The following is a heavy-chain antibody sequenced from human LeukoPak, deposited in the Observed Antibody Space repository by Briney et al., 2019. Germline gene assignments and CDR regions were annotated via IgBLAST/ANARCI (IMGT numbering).Heavy chain of an antibody. CDR1: GGSISSYY. CDR2: IYTSGST. Sequence: SETLSLTCTVSGGSISSYYWSWIRQPPGKGLEWIGYIYTSGSTNYNPSLKSRVTISVDTSKNQFSLKLSSVTAADTAVYYCARGRSDSSSWWWGAGDFNWFDPWGQGTLVTVSS. V-gene: IGHV4-4*09. CDR3: ARGRSDSSSWWWGAGDFNWFDP. D-gene: IGHD6-13*01. J-gene: IGHJ5*02.